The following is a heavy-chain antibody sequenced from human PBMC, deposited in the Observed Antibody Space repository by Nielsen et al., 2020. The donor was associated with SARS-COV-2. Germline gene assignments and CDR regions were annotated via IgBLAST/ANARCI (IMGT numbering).Heavy chain of an antibody. J-gene: IGHJ6*03. V-gene: IGHV4-4*02. CDR3: ARGDLVVVPSPILVLGPFFYYFYLDV. CDR1: GGSVSSNNW. CDR2: VSHSGNI. D-gene: IGHD2-2*01. Sequence: SETMSLTCAVSGGSVSSNNWWTWVRQSTGKGIEWIGEVSHSGNINYNPSLKSRVTLSMSKSKRQFALRLTSVSAADTAVYFCARGDLVVVPSPILVLGPFFYYFYLDVWGKGTTVIVSS.